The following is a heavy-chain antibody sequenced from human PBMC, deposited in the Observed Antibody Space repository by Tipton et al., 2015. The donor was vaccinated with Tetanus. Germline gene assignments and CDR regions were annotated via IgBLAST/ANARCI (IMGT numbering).Heavy chain of an antibody. D-gene: IGHD1/OR15-1a*01. J-gene: IGHJ4*02. CDR2: ISNSGSHM. V-gene: IGHV3-21*06. Sequence: SLRLSCAASGFNFSDSATNWVRQAPGKGLEWVSSISNSGSHMYYAESVRGRFSISRDNAKNSLYLQMNSLRAEDTAVYYCARDPTRRFDYWGPGTLVTVSS. CDR1: GFNFSDSA. CDR3: ARDPTRRFDY.